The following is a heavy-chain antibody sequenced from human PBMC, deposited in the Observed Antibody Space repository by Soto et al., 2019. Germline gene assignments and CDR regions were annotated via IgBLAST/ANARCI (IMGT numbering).Heavy chain of an antibody. CDR3: AIAYCGGDGYSDGWFDP. CDR1: GYTFTSYG. J-gene: IGHJ5*02. Sequence: QVQLVQSGAEVKKPGASVKVSCKASGYTFTSYGISWVRQAPGQGLEWMGWISAYNGNTNYAQKLQGRVTMTTDTSTSTAYMELRSLRSDDTAVYYCAIAYCGGDGYSDGWFDPWGQGTLVTVSS. D-gene: IGHD2-21*02. CDR2: ISAYNGNT. V-gene: IGHV1-18*01.